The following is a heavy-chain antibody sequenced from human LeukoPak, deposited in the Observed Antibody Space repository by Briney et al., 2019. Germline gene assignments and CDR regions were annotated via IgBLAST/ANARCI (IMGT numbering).Heavy chain of an antibody. J-gene: IGHJ4*02. CDR2: ISSNGGST. D-gene: IGHD6-6*01. CDR3: ARSYSSSRGTFDY. V-gene: IGHV3-64*01. Sequence: GGSLRLSCAASGFTFSSYAMHWVRQAPGKGLEYVSAISSNGGSTSYANSVKGRFTISRDNAKNSLYLQMNSLRAEDTAVYYCARSYSSSRGTFDYWGQGTLVTVSS. CDR1: GFTFSSYA.